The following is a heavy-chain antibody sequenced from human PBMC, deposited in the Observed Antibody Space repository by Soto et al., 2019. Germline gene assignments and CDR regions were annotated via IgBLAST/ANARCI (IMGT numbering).Heavy chain of an antibody. D-gene: IGHD6-13*01. V-gene: IGHV6-1*01. J-gene: IGHJ4*02. CDR3: ARGGAAAGNLDH. CDR2: TYYRSKWYN. CDR1: GDSVSSNSAA. Sequence: SQTRSLTCAISGDSVSSNSAAWNWIRQSPSRCLEWLGRTYYRSKWYNDYAVSVKIRITINPDTSQNQFSLPLNSVTPEDTAVPYCARGGAAAGNLDHWGQGARVTVSS.